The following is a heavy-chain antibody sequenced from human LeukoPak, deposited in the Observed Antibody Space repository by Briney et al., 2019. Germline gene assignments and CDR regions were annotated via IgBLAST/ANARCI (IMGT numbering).Heavy chain of an antibody. CDR1: GFTFNNYA. J-gene: IGHJ4*02. Sequence: GGSLRLSCAASGFTFNNYAMSWVRQAPGKGLEWVSVIYSGGNTNYADSVKGRFTISRDNSKDTLYLQMNSLRAEDTAVYYCARGVANYYDSSGYQNWGQGTLVTVSS. V-gene: IGHV3-23*03. CDR2: IYSGGNT. CDR3: ARGVANYYDSSGYQN. D-gene: IGHD3-22*01.